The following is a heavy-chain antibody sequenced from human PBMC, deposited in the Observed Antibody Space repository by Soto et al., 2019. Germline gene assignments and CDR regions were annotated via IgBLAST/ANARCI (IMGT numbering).Heavy chain of an antibody. Sequence: ASLKVSCKASGYTFFTYDISWVRQAPGQGLEWMGWISTYSGDTKYAQKFQGRVTMTTDTSTTTAYLELRSLRSDDTAVYYCARHHGPTTSENWFDPWGQGTLVTVSS. V-gene: IGHV1-18*01. CDR3: ARHHGPTTSENWFDP. CDR2: ISTYSGDT. D-gene: IGHD5-12*01. J-gene: IGHJ5*02. CDR1: GYTFFTYD.